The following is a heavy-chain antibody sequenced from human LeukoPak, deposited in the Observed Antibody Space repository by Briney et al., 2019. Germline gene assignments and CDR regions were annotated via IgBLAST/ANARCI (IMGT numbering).Heavy chain of an antibody. J-gene: IGHJ4*02. D-gene: IGHD3-22*01. CDR3: ARIYDSSGYFDY. Sequence: SETLSLTCAVYGGSLNGHYWSWIRQSPGKGLEWIGEGSDIGGTKFNPSLKSRVSISADTSKNQFSLKLTSMTAADTAVYYCARIYDSSGYFDYWGQGTLVTVSS. V-gene: IGHV4-34*01. CDR2: GSDIGGT. CDR1: GGSLNGHY.